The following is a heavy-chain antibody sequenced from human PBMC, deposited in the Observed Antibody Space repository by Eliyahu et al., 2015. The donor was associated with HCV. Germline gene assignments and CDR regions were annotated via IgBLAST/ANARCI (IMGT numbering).Heavy chain of an antibody. Sequence: APGKGLEWVSVIYSGGSTYYADSVKGRFTISRDNSKNTLYLQMNSLRAEDTAVYYCARDSFLKGYWGQGTLVTVSS. J-gene: IGHJ4*02. CDR3: ARDSFLKGY. CDR2: IYSGGST. D-gene: IGHD3-16*02. V-gene: IGHV3-66*01.